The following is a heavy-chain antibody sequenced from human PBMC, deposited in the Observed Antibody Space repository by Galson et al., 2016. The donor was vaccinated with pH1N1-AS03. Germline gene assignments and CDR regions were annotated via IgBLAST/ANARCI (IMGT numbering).Heavy chain of an antibody. CDR2: IIPMLGTA. J-gene: IGHJ6*02. CDR3: SREVPSGPREVQGLQNYGMDV. CDR1: GGIFSNYA. Sequence: SVKVSCKASGGIFSNYAISWVRQAPGQGLEWMVGIIPMLGTANYAQKFQGRVTITADESTRTAYMELSSLTSEDTAAYYCSREVPSGPREVQGLQNYGMDVWGQGTTVTVSS. V-gene: IGHV1-69*13.